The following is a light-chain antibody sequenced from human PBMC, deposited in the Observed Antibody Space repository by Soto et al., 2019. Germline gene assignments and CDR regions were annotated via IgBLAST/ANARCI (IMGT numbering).Light chain of an antibody. CDR1: SSDVGRYSY. V-gene: IGLV2-11*01. CDR2: DVS. J-gene: IGLJ1*01. Sequence: QCLLTPPLSVPGSPGHSFSISCTGTSSDVGRYSYVSWYQQHPGKAPKLMIYDVSERPSGVPDRFSGSKSGNTASLTISGLQAEDEADYYCCSYAGTYTRVFGTGTKVTVL. CDR3: CSYAGTYTRV.